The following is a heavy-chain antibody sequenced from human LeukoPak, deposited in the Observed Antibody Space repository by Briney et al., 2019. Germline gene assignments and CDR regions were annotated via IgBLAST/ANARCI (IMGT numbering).Heavy chain of an antibody. D-gene: IGHD6-19*01. CDR3: ARRSSGWDAFDI. V-gene: IGHV1-69*04. CDR2: IIPILGIA. Sequence: ASVKLSCKASGGTFSSYAISWVRQAPGQGLEWMGRIIPILGIANYAQKFQGRVTITADKSTSTAYMELSSLRSEDTAVYYCARRSSGWDAFDIWGQGTMVTVSS. CDR1: GGTFSSYA. J-gene: IGHJ3*02.